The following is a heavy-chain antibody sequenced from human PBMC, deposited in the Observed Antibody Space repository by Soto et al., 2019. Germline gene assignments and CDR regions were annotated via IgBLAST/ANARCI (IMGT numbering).Heavy chain of an antibody. D-gene: IGHD6-13*01. CDR2: ILPFLDIT. Sequence: QVQLVQSGAEVKKPGSSVKVSCKASGGTFSTYTIIWVRQAPGQGLEWRGRILPFLDITNSAQRFQGRVTITADKSTSTAYLELSSLRSEDTAVYYCTPGSWSAETFDIWGRGTMVTVSS. CDR3: TPGSWSAETFDI. V-gene: IGHV1-69*02. J-gene: IGHJ3*02. CDR1: GGTFSTYT.